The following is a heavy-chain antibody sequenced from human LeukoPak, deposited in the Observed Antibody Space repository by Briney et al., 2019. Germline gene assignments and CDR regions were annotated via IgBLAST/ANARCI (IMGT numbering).Heavy chain of an antibody. J-gene: IGHJ4*02. V-gene: IGHV3-23*01. Sequence: GGSLRLSCAASGFSVTTYATGWVRQAPGKGLEWVSVISDRGDRTHYADSVKGRFTISRDSSKNILYLQMNSLRGEDTAVYYCAKDGMSMDSSWFDYWGQGTLVTVSS. CDR2: ISDRGDRT. CDR3: AKDGMSMDSSWFDY. CDR1: GFSVTTYA. D-gene: IGHD6-13*01.